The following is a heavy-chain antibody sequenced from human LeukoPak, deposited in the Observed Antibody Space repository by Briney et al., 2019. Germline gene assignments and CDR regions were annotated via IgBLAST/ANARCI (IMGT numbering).Heavy chain of an antibody. CDR2: VHYSGST. D-gene: IGHD3-16*01. CDR3: ARDLAGEWGNYFDY. Sequence: SETLSLTCTVSGGSIIGYYWNWVRHRPGRGLEWIGYVHYSGSTKYNSSLNNRVIISIDTSKNQFSLKLTSVTPADTAVYYCARDLAGEWGNYFDYWGQRIVVTVPS. J-gene: IGHJ4*02. CDR1: GGSIIGYY. V-gene: IGHV4-59*12.